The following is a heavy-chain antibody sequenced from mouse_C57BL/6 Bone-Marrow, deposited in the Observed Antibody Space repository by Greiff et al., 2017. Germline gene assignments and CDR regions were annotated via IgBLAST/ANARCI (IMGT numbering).Heavy chain of an antibody. J-gene: IGHJ4*01. CDR3: ARDGYSPYYYAMDY. CDR1: GYSITSGYY. CDR2: ISYDGSN. D-gene: IGHD2-3*01. V-gene: IGHV3-6*01. Sequence: ESGPGLVKPSQSLSLTCSVTGYSITSGYYWNWIRQFPGNKLEWMGYISYDGSNNYNPSLKNRISITRDTSKNQFFLKLNSVTTEDTATYYCARDGYSPYYYAMDYWGQGTSVTVSS.